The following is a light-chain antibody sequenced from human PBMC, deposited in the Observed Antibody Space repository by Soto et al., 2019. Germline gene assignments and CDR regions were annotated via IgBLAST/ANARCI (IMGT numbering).Light chain of an antibody. J-gene: IGKJ5*01. CDR2: DAS. Sequence: DIQMTQSPSSLSASVGDRVTITCQASQDISNYLNWYQQKPGKAPKLLIYDASSLETGVPSRFSGSGSGTDFTLTISSLRPEDFATYYCQQLNSYLSITFGQGTRLEI. V-gene: IGKV1-33*01. CDR1: QDISNY. CDR3: QQLNSYLSIT.